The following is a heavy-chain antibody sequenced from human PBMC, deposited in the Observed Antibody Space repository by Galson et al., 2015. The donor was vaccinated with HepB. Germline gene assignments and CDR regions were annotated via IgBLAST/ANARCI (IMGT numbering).Heavy chain of an antibody. CDR1: GLTLSNYA. Sequence: SLRLSCAASGLTLSNYAMSWVRQAPGRGLEWVSAISNSGGYIVYADSVKGRFTISRDNSKNTLSLQMNSLRAEDTAIYYCAKELLVAGPGGHFDYWGQGTPVTVSS. J-gene: IGHJ4*02. V-gene: IGHV3-23*01. CDR3: AKELLVAGPGGHFDY. D-gene: IGHD2-8*02. CDR2: ISNSGGYI.